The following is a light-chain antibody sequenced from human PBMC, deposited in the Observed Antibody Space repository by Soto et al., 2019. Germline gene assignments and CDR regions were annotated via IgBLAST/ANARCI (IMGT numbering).Light chain of an antibody. Sequence: DIQRTQSPSTLAASVGGSVTLTCRASQSISSWLAWYQQKPGKAPKLLIYDAYSLESGVTSRFSGSGSGTEFTLTISSLQPDDFATYYCQPYNSYLLTFGEGTKVDIK. CDR1: QSISSW. J-gene: IGKJ4*01. CDR2: DAY. V-gene: IGKV1-5*01. CDR3: QPYNSYLLT.